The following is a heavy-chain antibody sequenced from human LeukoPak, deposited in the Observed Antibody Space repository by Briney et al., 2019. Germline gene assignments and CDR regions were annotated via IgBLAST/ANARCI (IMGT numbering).Heavy chain of an antibody. V-gene: IGHV4-59*11. CDR1: GGSISSHY. J-gene: IGHJ4*02. CDR3: ARGRLRDLLFAD. D-gene: IGHD1-26*01. CDR2: IYYSGSS. Sequence: PSETLSLTCTVSGGSISSHYWSWIRQPPGKGLEWIGYIYYSGSSNYNPSLKSRVTISVDTSKNQFSLKLSSVTAADTAVYYCARGRLRDLLFADWGQGTLVTVSS.